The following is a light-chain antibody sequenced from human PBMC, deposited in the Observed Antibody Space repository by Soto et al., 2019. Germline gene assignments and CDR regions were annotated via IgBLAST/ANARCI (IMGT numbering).Light chain of an antibody. J-gene: IGKJ4*01. Sequence: EVVLTQSPGTLSLSPGERATLSCTASQSVSANYLAWYQQKPGQAPWLLISGASNRATGIPDRFSGRGSGTDFTLTINRLEPEDFAVYFCQQYGDLPITFGGGTKVEIK. CDR2: GAS. V-gene: IGKV3-20*01. CDR1: QSVSANY. CDR3: QQYGDLPIT.